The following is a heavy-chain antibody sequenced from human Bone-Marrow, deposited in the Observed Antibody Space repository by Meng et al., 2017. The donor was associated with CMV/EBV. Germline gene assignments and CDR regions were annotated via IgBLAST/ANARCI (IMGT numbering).Heavy chain of an antibody. J-gene: IGHJ5*02. Sequence: SCTVSGGPISSGDYYWSWIRQPPGKGLEWIGYIYYSGSTYYSPSLKSRVTMSVDTSKNQFSLKLSSVTAADTAVYYCARAPYYYDNSGYYGGYNWFDPWGQG. CDR3: ARAPYYYDNSGYYGGYNWFDP. V-gene: IGHV4-30-4*08. CDR1: GGPISSGDYY. CDR2: IYYSGST. D-gene: IGHD3-22*01.